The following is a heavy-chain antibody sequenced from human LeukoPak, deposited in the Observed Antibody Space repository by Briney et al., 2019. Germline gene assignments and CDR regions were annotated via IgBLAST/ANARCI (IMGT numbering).Heavy chain of an antibody. CDR3: ARDRGSGWYGGVDY. D-gene: IGHD6-19*01. CDR1: GGSVSGGSYY. Sequence: SETLSLTCTVSGGSVSGGSYYWSWIRQPPGKGLEWIGYIYYSGSTNYNPSLKSRVTISVDTSKNQFSLKLSSVTAADTAVYYCARDRGSGWYGGVDYWGQGTLVTVSS. V-gene: IGHV4-61*01. J-gene: IGHJ4*02. CDR2: IYYSGST.